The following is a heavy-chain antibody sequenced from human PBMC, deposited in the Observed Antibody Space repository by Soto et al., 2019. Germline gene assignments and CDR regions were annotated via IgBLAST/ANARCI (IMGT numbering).Heavy chain of an antibody. V-gene: IGHV3-21*01. CDR1: GFTFRSFT. CDR2: ISSNSAYI. Sequence: SLRLSCAASGFTFRSFTMNWVCQAPGKGLEWVSTISSNSAYIYYTDALRGRFTISRDNAKNSLHLQMNSLRAEDTAVYYCTRDASRDSSARGWFDPWGPGTLVTVSS. D-gene: IGHD6-13*01. CDR3: TRDASRDSSARGWFDP. J-gene: IGHJ5*02.